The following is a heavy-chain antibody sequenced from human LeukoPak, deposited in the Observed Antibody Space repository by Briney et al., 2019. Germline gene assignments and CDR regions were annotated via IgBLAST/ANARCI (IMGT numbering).Heavy chain of an antibody. CDR2: INWNGGST. J-gene: IGHJ4*02. V-gene: IGHV3-20*01. D-gene: IGHD3-10*01. Sequence: PGGSLRLSCVASGFTFDDYGIGWVRQAPGKGLGWVSGINWNGGSTDYADSVKGRFTISRDNAKNSVYLQMSSLRVEDTALYHCVLTSGSGSYRGYLNYWGQGTLVTVSS. CDR3: VLTSGSGSYRGYLNY. CDR1: GFTFDDYG.